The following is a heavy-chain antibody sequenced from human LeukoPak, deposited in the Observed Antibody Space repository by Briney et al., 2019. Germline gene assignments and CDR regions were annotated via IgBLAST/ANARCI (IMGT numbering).Heavy chain of an antibody. D-gene: IGHD3-22*01. J-gene: IGHJ4*02. V-gene: IGHV4-30-2*01. CDR3: ARGGYYDSSESWYFDY. CDR2: IYHSGST. CDR1: GGSISSGGYS. Sequence: SETLSLTCAVSGGSISSGGYSWSWIRQPPGKGLEWIGYIYHSGSTYYDPSLKSRVTISVDRSKNQFSLKLSSVTAADTAVYYCARGGYYDSSESWYFDYWGQGTLVTVSS.